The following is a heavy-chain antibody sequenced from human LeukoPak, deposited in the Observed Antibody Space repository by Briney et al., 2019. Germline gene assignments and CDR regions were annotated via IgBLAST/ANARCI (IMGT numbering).Heavy chain of an antibody. CDR3: SYGDYSMGYFDY. CDR2: ISGSGGST. D-gene: IGHD4-17*01. CDR1: GCTFSSCT. V-gene: IGHV3-23*01. Sequence: GGYLSLNSAESGCTFSSCTMRWVRQASGKGLEWVSAISGSGGSTYYADSVKGRFTISRDNSKNTLYLQMNSLRAEDTAVYYCSYGDYSMGYFDYWGQGTLVTVSS. J-gene: IGHJ4*02.